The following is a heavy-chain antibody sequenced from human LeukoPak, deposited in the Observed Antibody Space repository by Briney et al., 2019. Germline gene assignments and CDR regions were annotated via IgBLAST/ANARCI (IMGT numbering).Heavy chain of an antibody. CDR1: GFTMSSSW. CDR3: ARDRGWYHADY. J-gene: IGHJ4*02. CDR2: ISEDGSEN. Sequence: GGSLRLSCTVSGFTMSSSWMSWVRQAPGKGLEWVANISEDGSENNYVGSVKGRFTISRDNAKNSLFLQMNSLRAEDTAVYYCARDRGWYHADYWGQGALVTVSA. V-gene: IGHV3-7*04. D-gene: IGHD6-19*01.